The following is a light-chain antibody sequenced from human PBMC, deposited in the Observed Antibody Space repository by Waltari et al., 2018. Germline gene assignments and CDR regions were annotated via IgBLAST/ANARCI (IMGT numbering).Light chain of an antibody. Sequence: DIQMPQSPSSLSASVGDRAPITCRASQSIDTYLNWYQQKPGIAPKLLIYAASTSQGVVPSRFTGSGSETDFTLTISSLQPEDFSTYTCQQGYSNPITFGGGTKVEIK. CDR1: QSIDTY. CDR2: AAS. V-gene: IGKV1-39*01. J-gene: IGKJ4*01. CDR3: QQGYSNPIT.